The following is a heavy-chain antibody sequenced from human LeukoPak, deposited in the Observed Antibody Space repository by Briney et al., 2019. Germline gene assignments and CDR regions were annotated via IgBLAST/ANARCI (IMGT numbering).Heavy chain of an antibody. V-gene: IGHV4-39*07. CDR1: GGSISSSSYY. Sequence: SETLSLTCTVSGGSISSSSYYWGWIRQPPGKGLEWIGSIYYSGSTYYNPSLKSRVSISVDTSKNQLSLKLSSVTAADTAVYYCARVLPDYYDSSGLPAHFDYWGQGTLVTVSS. CDR3: ARVLPDYYDSSGLPAHFDY. J-gene: IGHJ4*02. D-gene: IGHD3-22*01. CDR2: IYYSGST.